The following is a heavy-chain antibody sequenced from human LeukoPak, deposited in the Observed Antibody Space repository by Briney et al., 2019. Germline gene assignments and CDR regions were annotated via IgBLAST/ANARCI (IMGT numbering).Heavy chain of an antibody. J-gene: IGHJ4*02. CDR3: AREGGYYDILTGYSYYFDY. CDR2: IKQDGSEK. Sequence: GGSLRLSCAASGFTFSSYWMSWVRQAPGKGLEWVANIKQDGSEKYYADSVKGRFTISRDNAKNSLYLQMNSLRAEDTAVYYCAREGGYYDILTGYSYYFDYWGQGTLVTVSS. V-gene: IGHV3-7*01. CDR1: GFTFSSYW. D-gene: IGHD3-9*01.